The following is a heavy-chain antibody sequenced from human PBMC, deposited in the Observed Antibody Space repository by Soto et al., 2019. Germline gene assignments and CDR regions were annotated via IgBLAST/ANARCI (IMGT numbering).Heavy chain of an antibody. D-gene: IGHD5-18*01. Sequence: EVQLVESGGGLVQPGGSLRLSCAASGFTFSTYWLRWVRQAPGKGLEGVANINQDGSERYYLDSVKGRFTISRDNAKNSRHLQMNCLRAEDTAVYYCTVDTAITISWGQGTLLTVSS. CDR1: GFTFSTYW. V-gene: IGHV3-7*01. J-gene: IGHJ5*02. CDR3: TVDTAITIS. CDR2: INQDGSER.